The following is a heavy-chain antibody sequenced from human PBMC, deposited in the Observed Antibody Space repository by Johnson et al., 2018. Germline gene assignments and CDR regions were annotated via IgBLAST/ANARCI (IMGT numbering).Heavy chain of an antibody. CDR2: IKQDGSEK. D-gene: IGHD5-18*01. Sequence: VQLVESGGGLVQPRGSLRLSCAASGFTFSSYWMSWVRQAPGKGLEWVANIKQDGSEKYNVDSVKGRFPISRDNAKKSLYLQMNSLRAEDTAVYWCARYHGTQLWAAAFDIWGQGTVVTVSS. CDR1: GFTFSSYW. J-gene: IGHJ3*02. V-gene: IGHV3-7*01. CDR3: ARYHGTQLWAAAFDI.